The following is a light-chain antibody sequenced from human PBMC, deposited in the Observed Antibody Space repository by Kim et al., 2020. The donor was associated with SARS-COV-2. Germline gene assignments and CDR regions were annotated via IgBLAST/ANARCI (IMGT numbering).Light chain of an antibody. CDR1: QSISSW. J-gene: IGKJ2*01. Sequence: ASVGDRVTITCRASQSISSWLAWYQQKPGKAPKLLIYDASSVESGVPSSFSGSGSGTEFTLTISSLQPDDFATYYCQQYNSYAIYTFGQGTKLEI. CDR2: DAS. V-gene: IGKV1-5*01. CDR3: QQYNSYAIYT.